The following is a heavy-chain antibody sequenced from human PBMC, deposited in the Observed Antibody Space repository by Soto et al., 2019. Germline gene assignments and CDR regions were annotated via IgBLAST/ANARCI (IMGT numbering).Heavy chain of an antibody. CDR3: AKGRLEWLDY. J-gene: IGHJ4*02. Sequence: ESGGGLVQPGRSLRLSCAASGFTFDDYAMHWVRQAPGKGLEWVSTINWNSGNIGYADSVKGRFTISRDNAKNSLYLQMNSLRAEDTALYYCAKGRLEWLDYWGQGTLVTVSS. CDR2: INWNSGNI. CDR1: GFTFDDYA. D-gene: IGHD3-3*01. V-gene: IGHV3-9*01.